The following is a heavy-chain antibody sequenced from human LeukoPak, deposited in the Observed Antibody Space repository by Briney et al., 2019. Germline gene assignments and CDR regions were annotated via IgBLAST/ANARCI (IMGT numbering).Heavy chain of an antibody. V-gene: IGHV1-69*01. CDR1: GGTFSSYA. CDR2: IIPIFGTA. J-gene: IGHJ4*02. CDR3: AREARYYDILTGYYLFYFDY. D-gene: IGHD3-9*01. Sequence: SVKVSCKASGGTFSSYAISWVRQAPGQGLEWMGGIIPIFGTANYAQKFQGRVTITADESTSTAYMELGSLRSEDTAVYYCAREARYYDILTGYYLFYFDYWGQGTLVTVSS.